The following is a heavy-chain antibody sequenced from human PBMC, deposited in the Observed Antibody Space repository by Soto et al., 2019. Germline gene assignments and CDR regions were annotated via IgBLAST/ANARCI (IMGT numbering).Heavy chain of an antibody. V-gene: IGHV3-73*01. Sequence: GGSLRLSCAASGFTFSGSAMHWVRQASGKGLEWVGRIRSKANSYATAYAASVKGRFTISRDDSKNTAYLQMNSLKTEDTAGYYCTTTSSSGSDWGQGTLVNVPS. CDR1: GFTFSGSA. CDR2: IRSKANSYAT. D-gene: IGHD6-19*01. J-gene: IGHJ4*02. CDR3: TTTSSSGSD.